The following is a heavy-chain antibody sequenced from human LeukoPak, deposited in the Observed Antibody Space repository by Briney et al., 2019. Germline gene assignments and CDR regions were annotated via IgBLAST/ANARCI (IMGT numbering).Heavy chain of an antibody. CDR1: GLTFRTYR. CDR3: ARAYDKSGRSGDY. V-gene: IGHV3-7*01. CDR2: IREDGSEQ. D-gene: IGHD3-22*01. Sequence: WGSLRHSCAASGLTFRTYRMNSVRPAPGKGVTWVANIREDGSEQYYVDPVKGRFTISRANAENSLYLNINSPAAEDRAVYYCARAYDKSGRSGDYWGRGTLVTVSS. J-gene: IGHJ4*02.